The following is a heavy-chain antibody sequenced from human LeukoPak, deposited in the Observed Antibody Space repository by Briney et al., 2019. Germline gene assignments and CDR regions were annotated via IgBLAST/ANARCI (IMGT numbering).Heavy chain of an antibody. Sequence: PGGSLRLSCAASGFXFSSYAFHWVRQAPGKGLEYVSAITINGGDTYYANSVRGRFTTSRDNSKNTLYLQMGSLRAEDMAVYYCARARNYDSSAYYNDYWGQGTLVTVSS. CDR1: GFXFSSYA. V-gene: IGHV3-64*01. CDR3: ARARNYDSSAYYNDY. J-gene: IGHJ4*02. D-gene: IGHD3-22*01. CDR2: ITINGGDT.